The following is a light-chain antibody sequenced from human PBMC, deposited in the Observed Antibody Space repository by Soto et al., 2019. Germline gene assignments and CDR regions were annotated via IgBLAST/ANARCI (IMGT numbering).Light chain of an antibody. Sequence: EIVLTQSPGILSLSLGERASLYCGASQSIGSSFLAWYQQKPGQAPRLLIYGASSRATGIPDRFSGTGSETDFTLTISRLEPEDFAVYYCQQYNNSPITFGQGTRLEIK. CDR1: QSIGSSF. J-gene: IGKJ5*01. V-gene: IGKV3-20*01. CDR3: QQYNNSPIT. CDR2: GAS.